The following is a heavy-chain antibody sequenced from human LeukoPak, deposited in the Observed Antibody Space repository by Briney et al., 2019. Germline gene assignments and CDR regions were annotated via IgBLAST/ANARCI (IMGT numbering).Heavy chain of an antibody. CDR1: GYTFTSYG. J-gene: IGHJ4*02. V-gene: IGHV1-18*01. CDR3: ARTGDSSGWSYFDY. D-gene: IGHD6-19*01. Sequence: ASVNVSCKASGYTFTSYGISWVRQAPGQGLEWMGWISAYNGNTNYAQKLQGRVTMTTDTSTSTAYMELRSLRSDDTAVYYCARTGDSSGWSYFDYWGQGTLVTVSS. CDR2: ISAYNGNT.